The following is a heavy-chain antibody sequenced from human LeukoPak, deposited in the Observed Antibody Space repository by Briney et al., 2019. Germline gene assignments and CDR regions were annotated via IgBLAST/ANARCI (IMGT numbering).Heavy chain of an antibody. D-gene: IGHD3-22*01. CDR3: VRDVRDYYNIRGFDY. V-gene: IGHV4-39*07. CDR2: INYSGST. Sequence: SETLSLTCTVSGGSISSSSYYWGWIRQPPGKGLEWIGSINYSGSTYYNPSLKSRVTISVDRSKNQFSLKLSSVTAADTAVYYCVRDVRDYYNIRGFDYWGQGTLVTVSS. J-gene: IGHJ4*02. CDR1: GGSISSSSYY.